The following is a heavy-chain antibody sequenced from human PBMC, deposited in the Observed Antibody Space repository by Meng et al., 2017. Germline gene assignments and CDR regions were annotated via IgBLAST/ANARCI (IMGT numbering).Heavy chain of an antibody. Sequence: SETLSLTCAISGDSVASNSAAWNWIRQAPSRGLEWLRRTYYRSKWYNDYAVSVKSRITINPDTSKNQFSLQMNSVTPEDTAVYYCARLRFGTAPYYYYGMDVWGQGTTVTVSS. CDR1: GDSVASNSAA. CDR2: TYYRSKWYN. CDR3: ARLRFGTAPYYYYGMDV. V-gene: IGHV6-1*01. J-gene: IGHJ6*02. D-gene: IGHD1-1*01.